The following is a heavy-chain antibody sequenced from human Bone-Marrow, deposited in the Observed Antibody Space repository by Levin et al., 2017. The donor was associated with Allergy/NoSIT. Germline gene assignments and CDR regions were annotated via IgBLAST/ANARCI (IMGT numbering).Heavy chain of an antibody. Sequence: GGSLRLSCAASGFTFDDYVMHWVRQAPGKGLEWVSSINGDGGSMGYGDSVKGRFTISRDKAKNSLYLQMDNLKVEDTAVYDFSKWVLQGVESGWVDPWGQGSLVLVPS. D-gene: IGHD1-1*01. CDR3: SKWVLQGVESGWVDP. CDR1: GFTFDDYV. V-gene: IGHV3-9*01. J-gene: IGHJ5*02. CDR2: INGDGGSM.